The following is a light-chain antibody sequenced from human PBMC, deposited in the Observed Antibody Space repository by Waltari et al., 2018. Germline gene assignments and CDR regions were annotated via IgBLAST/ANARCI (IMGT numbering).Light chain of an antibody. CDR2: EVS. CDR1: NNDIGVFNY. Sequence: QSALTQPASVSGSPGQSITISCTGTNNDIGVFNYVSWYQQHPGKAPQLLIYEVSSRPSGVSQRLSGSKSGNSGSPTITWLQAEDGGEKFCRFLSRRNNSIVFGGGTKVAVL. J-gene: IGLJ2*01. V-gene: IGLV2-14*01. CDR3: RFLSRRNNSIV.